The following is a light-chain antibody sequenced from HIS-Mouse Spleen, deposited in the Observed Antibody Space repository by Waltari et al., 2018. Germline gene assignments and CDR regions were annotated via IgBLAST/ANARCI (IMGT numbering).Light chain of an antibody. CDR3: QVWDSSSDHVV. J-gene: IGLJ2*01. CDR1: NIGSKS. Sequence: SYVLTQPPSVSVAPGKTARITCGGNNIGSKSVHWYQQKPGQAPVVVVDDDSDRPSGIPGRFSGSKSGKTATLTISRVEAGDEADYYCQVWDSSSDHVVFGGGTKLTVL. V-gene: IGLV3-21*03. CDR2: DDS.